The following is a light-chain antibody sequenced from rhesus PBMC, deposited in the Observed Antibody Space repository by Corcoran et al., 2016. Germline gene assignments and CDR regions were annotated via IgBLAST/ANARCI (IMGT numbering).Light chain of an antibody. CDR2: DAS. J-gene: IGKJ4*01. Sequence: EIIMTQSPATLSLSPGERATLSCRTSQSVSSNLAWYQQTPGQAPRHLIYDASQRDTGVPDRFRGSGSGTDFTLTISSLVAEDVGVYYCKQESNWPLTFGGGTKVEIK. CDR3: KQESNWPLT. V-gene: IGKV3-35*01. CDR1: QSVSSN.